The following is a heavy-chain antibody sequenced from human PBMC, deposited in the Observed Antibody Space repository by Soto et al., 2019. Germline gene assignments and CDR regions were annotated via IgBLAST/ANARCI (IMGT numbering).Heavy chain of an antibody. CDR2: IYYSGTT. CDR3: ARVGGSYLPDY. D-gene: IGHD3-10*01. Sequence: QVQLQESGPGLVKPSQTLSLTCTVSGGSISSGDYYWSWIRQPPGKGLEWIGYIYYSGTTYYNPTLKRLITITVDTSKNQFSRKLSSVTAATTAVYYCARVGGSYLPDYWGQGTLVTVSS. J-gene: IGHJ4*02. CDR1: GGSISSGDYY. V-gene: IGHV4-30-4*01.